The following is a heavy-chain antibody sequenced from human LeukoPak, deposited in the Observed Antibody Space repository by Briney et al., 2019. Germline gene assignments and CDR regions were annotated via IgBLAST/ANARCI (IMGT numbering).Heavy chain of an antibody. J-gene: IGHJ5*02. Sequence: GGSLRLSCAASGFTFSTKWMSWVRQAPGKGLEWVATINQDGSDQYYVDSVKGRFTISRDNAKNSLDLQMNSLRAEDTAVYYCARHKTNWFDPWGQGTLVTVSS. CDR3: ARHKTNWFDP. CDR2: INQDGSDQ. CDR1: GFTFSTKW. V-gene: IGHV3-7*02.